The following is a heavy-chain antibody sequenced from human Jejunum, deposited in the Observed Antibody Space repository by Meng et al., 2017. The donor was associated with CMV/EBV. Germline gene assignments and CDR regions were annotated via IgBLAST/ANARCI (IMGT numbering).Heavy chain of an antibody. CDR3: ARSGINDYGFFDY. CDR1: GDKFRRYV. D-gene: IGHD4/OR15-4a*01. J-gene: IGHJ4*02. CDR2: IRGYNGDT. V-gene: IGHV1-18*01. Sequence: CQVSGDKFRRYVTSWGRQAPGQGLEWLGWIRGYNGDTKYAQRLQGRLVMTQDTSTNTAYMELTSLRSDDTAIYYCARSGINDYGFFDYWGQGSLVTVSS.